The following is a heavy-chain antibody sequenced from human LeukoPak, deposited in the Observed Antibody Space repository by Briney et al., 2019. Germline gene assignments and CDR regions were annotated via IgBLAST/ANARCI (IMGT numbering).Heavy chain of an antibody. D-gene: IGHD5-18*01. CDR3: ARELRIVDTTMLNYYYYYYMDV. CDR1: GFTVSNNY. J-gene: IGHJ6*03. CDR2: IYSGATT. V-gene: IGHV3-53*01. Sequence: PGGSLRLSCAASGFTVSNNYMNWVRQAPGKGLEWVSGIYSGATTYYADSVKGRFTISRDNSKNTLSLQMNSLRAEDMAVYYCARELRIVDTTMLNYYYYYYMDVWGKGTTVTVSS.